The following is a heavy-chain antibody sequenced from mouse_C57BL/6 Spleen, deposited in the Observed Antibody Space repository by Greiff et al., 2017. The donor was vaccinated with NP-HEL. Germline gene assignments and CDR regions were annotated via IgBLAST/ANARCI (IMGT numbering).Heavy chain of an antibody. J-gene: IGHJ2*01. D-gene: IGHD1-1*01. Sequence: QVQLQQSGAELMKPGASVKLSCKTTGYTFTGYWIEWVKQRPGHGLEWIGEILPGIGSTNYNEKFKGKATFTAYTSSNTAYMQLSSLTTEDSAIYYCARKGLRYGTYFDYWGQGTTLTVSS. V-gene: IGHV1-9*01. CDR1: GYTFTGYW. CDR2: ILPGIGST. CDR3: ARKGLRYGTYFDY.